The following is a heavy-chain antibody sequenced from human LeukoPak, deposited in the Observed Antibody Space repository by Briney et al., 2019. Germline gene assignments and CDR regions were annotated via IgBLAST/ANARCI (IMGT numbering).Heavy chain of an antibody. D-gene: IGHD6-19*01. CDR2: INHSGST. CDR1: GGSFSGYY. V-gene: IGHV4-34*01. J-gene: IGHJ4*02. Sequence: PSETPSLTCAVYGGSFSGYYWSWIRQPPGKGLEWIGEINHSGSTNYNPSLKSRVTISVDTSKNQFSLKLSSVTAADTAVYYCARGGGSGWYVDYWGQGTLVTVSS. CDR3: ARGGGSGWYVDY.